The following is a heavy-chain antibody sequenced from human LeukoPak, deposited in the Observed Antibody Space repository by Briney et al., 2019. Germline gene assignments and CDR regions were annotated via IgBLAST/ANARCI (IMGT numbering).Heavy chain of an antibody. V-gene: IGHV3-66*03. CDR3: ARDIDWGYAMNY. CDR2: IHPSGST. J-gene: IGHJ4*02. Sequence: GGSLRLSCAASRFTVSNNYMNWVRQAPGEGLEWVSVIHPSGSTYYADSVKGRFTISRDNSKNTLYLQMNSLRPEDTAIYYCARDIDWGYAMNYWGQGTLGTVSS. CDR1: RFTVSNNY. D-gene: IGHD2-8*01.